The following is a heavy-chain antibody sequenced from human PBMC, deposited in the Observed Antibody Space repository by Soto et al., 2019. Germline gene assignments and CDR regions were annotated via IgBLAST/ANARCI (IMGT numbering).Heavy chain of an antibody. CDR3: AASVLGYCSSTSCPAPPYDY. CDR2: IYYSGST. Sequence: PSETLSLTCTVSGGSISSNCHYWSWLRQGPGKGLVWIGYIYYSGSTNSNPSLKSRVTISVDTSKNQFSLKLSSVTAADTAVYYCAASVLGYCSSTSCPAPPYDYWGQGTRVTVSS. CDR1: GGSISSNCHY. J-gene: IGHJ4*02. D-gene: IGHD2-2*01. V-gene: IGHV4-61*05.